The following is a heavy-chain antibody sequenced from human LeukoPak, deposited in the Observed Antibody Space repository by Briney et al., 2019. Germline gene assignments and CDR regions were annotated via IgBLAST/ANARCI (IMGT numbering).Heavy chain of an antibody. J-gene: IGHJ3*02. Sequence: GASVKVSCKASGYIFTSYVMNWVRQAPGQGLEWMGWINTNTGNPTYAQGFTRRFVFSLDTSVSTAYLQISSLKAEDTAVYYCARAGRYSNYRTGAFDIWGQGTMVTVSS. CDR1: GYIFTSYV. V-gene: IGHV7-4-1*02. CDR2: INTNTGNP. D-gene: IGHD4-11*01. CDR3: ARAGRYSNYRTGAFDI.